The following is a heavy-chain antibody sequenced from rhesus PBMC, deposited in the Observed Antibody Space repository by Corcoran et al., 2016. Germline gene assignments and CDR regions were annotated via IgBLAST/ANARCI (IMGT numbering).Heavy chain of an antibody. CDR2: SRSGGST. CDR1: GGSVSGYW. CDR3: ARQSGYRFDY. D-gene: IGHD3-28*01. Sequence: QVQLQQWGEGLVKPSETLSLTCAVYGGSVSGYWWGWIRQPPGKGLAWIGRSRSGGSTNYNPSLKSRVTISIDPSKTQFSLKLSSVTAADTAVYYCARQSGYRFDYWGQGVLVTVSS. V-gene: IGHV4-160*01. J-gene: IGHJ4*01.